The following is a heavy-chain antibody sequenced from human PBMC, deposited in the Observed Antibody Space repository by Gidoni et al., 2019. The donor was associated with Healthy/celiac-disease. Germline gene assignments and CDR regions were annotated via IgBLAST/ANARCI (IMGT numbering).Heavy chain of an antibody. Sequence: EVQLVESGGGLVQPGGSLRLSCAASGFTFSSYWMSWVRQAPGKGLEWVANIKQDGSEKYYVDSVKGRFTISRDNAKNSLYLQMNSLRAEDTAVYYCARGRYYGSGSYYNAFDIWGQGTMVTVSS. J-gene: IGHJ3*02. CDR2: IKQDGSEK. V-gene: IGHV3-7*03. CDR3: ARGRYYGSGSYYNAFDI. D-gene: IGHD3-10*01. CDR1: GFTFSSYW.